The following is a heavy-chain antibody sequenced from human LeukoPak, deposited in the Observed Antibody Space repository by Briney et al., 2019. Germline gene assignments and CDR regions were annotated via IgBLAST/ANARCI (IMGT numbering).Heavy chain of an antibody. CDR1: GFTFSSYA. D-gene: IGHD2-21*02. Sequence: GGSLRLSCAASGFTFSSYAMSWVRQAPGRGLEWVASISGSGGGTFYADSVKGRYTIARDNSKNTLSLQMNSLRAEDTAVYYCAKGVSVVVTDLDYWGQGTVVTVSS. J-gene: IGHJ4*02. V-gene: IGHV3-23*01. CDR2: ISGSGGGT. CDR3: AKGVSVVVTDLDY.